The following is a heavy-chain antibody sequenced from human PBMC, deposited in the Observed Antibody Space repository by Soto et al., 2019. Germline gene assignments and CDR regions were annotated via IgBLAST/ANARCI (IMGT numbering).Heavy chain of an antibody. CDR3: ARGLESLKIAAAGFATPPYGMDV. D-gene: IGHD6-13*01. V-gene: IGHV1-2*02. J-gene: IGHJ6*02. CDR2: INPNSGGT. CDR1: GYTFTGYY. Sequence: ASVKVSCKASGYTFTGYYMDWVRQAPGQGLEWMGWINPNSGGTNYAQKFQGRVTMTRDTSISTAYMELSRLRSDDTAVYYCARGLESLKIAAAGFATPPYGMDVWGQGTTVTVSS.